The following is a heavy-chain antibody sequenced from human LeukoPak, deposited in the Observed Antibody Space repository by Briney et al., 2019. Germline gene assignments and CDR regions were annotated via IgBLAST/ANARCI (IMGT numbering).Heavy chain of an antibody. CDR3: ARESEGGTGTSCPDY. Sequence: PGGSLRLSCAASGFTFSSYGMHWVRQAPGKGLEWVAGIQSNGRNKYYVDSVKGRFAISRDNSKSTLYLQVNSLRVEDTALYYCARESEGGTGTSCPDYWGQGTLVTVSS. CDR1: GFTFSSYG. D-gene: IGHD2-2*01. V-gene: IGHV3-30*03. CDR2: IQSNGRNK. J-gene: IGHJ4*02.